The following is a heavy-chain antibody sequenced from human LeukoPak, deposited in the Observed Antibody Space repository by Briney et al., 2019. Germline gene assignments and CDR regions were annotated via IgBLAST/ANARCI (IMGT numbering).Heavy chain of an antibody. CDR1: GFTFSSYG. CDR2: IRYDGSNK. Sequence: PGGSLRLSCAASGFTFSSYGMHWVRQAPGKGLEWVAFIRYDGSNKYYADSVKGRFTISRDNSKNTLYLQMNSLRAEDTAVYYCAKDMATMNFMTTVTFVDYWGQGTLVTVSS. D-gene: IGHD4-17*01. V-gene: IGHV3-30*02. CDR3: AKDMATMNFMTTVTFVDY. J-gene: IGHJ4*02.